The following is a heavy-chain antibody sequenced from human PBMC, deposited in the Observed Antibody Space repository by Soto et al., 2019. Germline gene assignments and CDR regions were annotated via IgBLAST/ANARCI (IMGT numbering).Heavy chain of an antibody. CDR3: ARGWSITMVRGRDY. V-gene: IGHV4-34*01. CDR2: INHSGST. J-gene: IGHJ4*02. D-gene: IGHD3-10*01. Sequence: CAXYGGSFIGYYWSWIRKPPGKGLEWIGEINHSGSTNYNPSLKSRVTISVDTSKNQFSLKLSSVTAADTDVYYCARGWSITMVRGRDYWGQGTLVIVYS. CDR1: GGSFIGYY.